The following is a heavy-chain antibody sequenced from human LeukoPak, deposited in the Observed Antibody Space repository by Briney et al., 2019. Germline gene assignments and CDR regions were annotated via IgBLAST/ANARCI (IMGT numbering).Heavy chain of an antibody. J-gene: IGHJ6*04. V-gene: IGHV3-11*06. CDR1: GFTFSDYY. CDR2: IGSSSTYT. CDR3: ARDKESSGWYLTPYYYGMDV. D-gene: IGHD6-13*01. Sequence: PGGSLRLSCAASGFTFSDYYMTWIRQAPGKGLEWISYIGSSSTYTHYADSVKGRFTISRDNAKNSLYLQMNSLRAEDTAVYCCARDKESSGWYLTPYYYGMDVWGKGTTVTVSS.